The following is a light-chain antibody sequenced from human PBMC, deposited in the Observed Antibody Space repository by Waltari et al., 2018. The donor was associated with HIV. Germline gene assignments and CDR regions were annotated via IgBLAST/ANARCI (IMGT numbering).Light chain of an antibody. Sequence: SYELTQPPSVSVSPGQAARITCSGDALAKKYAYWYQQKSGQAPVLVIYEDDKRPSGIPERFSASTSGTMATLTISGAQVEDEGDYYCYSTDSSDYHKVFGGGTKLTVL. J-gene: IGLJ2*01. V-gene: IGLV3-10*01. CDR2: EDD. CDR1: ALAKKY. CDR3: YSTDSSDYHKV.